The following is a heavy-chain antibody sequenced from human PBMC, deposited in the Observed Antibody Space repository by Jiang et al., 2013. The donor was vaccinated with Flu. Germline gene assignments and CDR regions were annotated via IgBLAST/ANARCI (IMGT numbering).Heavy chain of an antibody. J-gene: IGHJ2*01. Sequence: ASGYTFTSYDINWVRQATGQGLEWMGWMNPNSGNTGYAQKFQGRVTMTRNTSISTAYMELSSLRSEDTAVYYCAREGDRGRYFDLWGRGTLVTVSS. CDR3: AREGDRGRYFDL. CDR1: GYTFTSYD. V-gene: IGHV1-8*01. D-gene: IGHD2-21*02. CDR2: MNPNSGNT.